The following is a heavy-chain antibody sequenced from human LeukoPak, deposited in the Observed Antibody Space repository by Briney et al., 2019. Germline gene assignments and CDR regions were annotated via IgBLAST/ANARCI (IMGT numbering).Heavy chain of an antibody. CDR1: GGSISSGGYY. Sequence: PSETLSLTCTVSGGSISSGGYYWSWIRQHPGKGLEWIGYIYYSGSTYYNPSLKSRVTISVDTSKNQFSLKLSSVTAADTAVYYCARQADYDSSSYYYYYMDVWGKGTTVTVSS. CDR3: ARQADYDSSSYYYYYMDV. CDR2: IYYSGST. J-gene: IGHJ6*03. V-gene: IGHV4-31*03. D-gene: IGHD3-22*01.